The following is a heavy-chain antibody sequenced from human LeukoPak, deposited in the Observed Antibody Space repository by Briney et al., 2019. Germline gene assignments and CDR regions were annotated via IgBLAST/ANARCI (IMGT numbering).Heavy chain of an antibody. CDR1: GGTFSSYA. J-gene: IGHJ3*02. D-gene: IGHD3-3*01. V-gene: IGHV1-69*06. CDR3: ATGGYDFWSGPGAFDI. CDR2: IIPIFGTA. Sequence: GASVKVSCKASGGTFSSYAISWVRQAPGQGLEWMGGIIPIFGTAIYAQKFQGRVTMTEDTSTDTAYMELSSLRSEDTAVYYCATGGYDFWSGPGAFDIWGQGTMVTVSS.